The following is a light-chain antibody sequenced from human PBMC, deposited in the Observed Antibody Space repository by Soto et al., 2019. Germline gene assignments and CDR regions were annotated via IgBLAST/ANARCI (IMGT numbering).Light chain of an antibody. J-gene: IGLJ2*01. CDR3: QSYDSSLSGHVV. V-gene: IGLV1-40*01. CDR1: SSNIGACYD. CDR2: GNS. Sequence: QSVLTQPPSVSGAPGQRVTISCTGSSSNIGACYDVHWYQQLPGTAPKLLIYGNSNRPSGVPDRFSGSKSGTSASLAITGLHAEDEADYYCQSYDSSLSGHVVFGGGTKLTVL.